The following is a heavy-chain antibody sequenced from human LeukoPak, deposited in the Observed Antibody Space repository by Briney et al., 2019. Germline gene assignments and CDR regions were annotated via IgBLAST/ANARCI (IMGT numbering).Heavy chain of an antibody. V-gene: IGHV1-2*02. CDR2: INPNSGGT. Sequence: GASVKVSCKASGYTLTGNYIHWVRQAPGQGLEWMGWINPNSGGTNYAQKFQGRVTMTRDTSISTAYMELSRVRSDDTAVYYCVRDDYDYWGQGTLVTVSS. D-gene: IGHD3-16*01. CDR3: VRDDYDY. J-gene: IGHJ4*02. CDR1: GYTLTGNY.